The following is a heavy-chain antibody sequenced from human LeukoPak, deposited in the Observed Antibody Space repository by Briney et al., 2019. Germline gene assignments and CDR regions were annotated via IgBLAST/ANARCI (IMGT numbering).Heavy chain of an antibody. CDR2: IIPIFGIA. CDR3: ARSETELYYFDY. Sequence: SVKVSCKASGGTFSSYAISWVRQAPGQGLEWMGRIIPIFGIANYAQKFQGRVTITADKSTSTAYMELSSLRSEDTAVNYCARSETELYYFDYWGQGTLVTVSS. CDR1: GGTFSSYA. D-gene: IGHD3-10*01. V-gene: IGHV1-69*04. J-gene: IGHJ4*02.